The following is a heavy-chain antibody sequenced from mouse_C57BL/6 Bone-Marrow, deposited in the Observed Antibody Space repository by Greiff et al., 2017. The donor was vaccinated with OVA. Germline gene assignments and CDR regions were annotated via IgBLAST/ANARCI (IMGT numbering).Heavy chain of an antibody. CDR1: GYTFTSYT. CDR3: ARRDYGSSYSYFDV. J-gene: IGHJ1*03. CDR2: INPSSGYT. V-gene: IGHV1-4*01. Sequence: VKLQESGAELARPGASVKMSCKASGYTFTSYTMHWLKQRPGQGLEWIGYINPSSGYTKYNQKFKDKATLTADKSSSTAFLQLCNLTSEDAAVYYCARRDYGSSYSYFDVWGTGTTVTVSA. D-gene: IGHD1-1*01.